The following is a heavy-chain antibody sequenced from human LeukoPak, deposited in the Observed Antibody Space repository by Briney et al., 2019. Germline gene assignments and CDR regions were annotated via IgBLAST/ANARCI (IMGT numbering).Heavy chain of an antibody. Sequence: PSETLSLTCAVYGGSFSGYYWSWIRQPPGQGLEWIGEINHSGSTNYNPSLKSRVTISVDTSKNQFSLKLSSVTAADTAVYYCARGRGCSSTSCHFDYWGQGTLVTVSS. J-gene: IGHJ4*02. D-gene: IGHD2-2*01. V-gene: IGHV4-34*01. CDR2: INHSGST. CDR1: GGSFSGYY. CDR3: ARGRGCSSTSCHFDY.